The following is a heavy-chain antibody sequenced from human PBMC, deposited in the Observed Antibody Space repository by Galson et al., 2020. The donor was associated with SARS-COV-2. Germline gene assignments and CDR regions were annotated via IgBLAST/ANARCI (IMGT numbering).Heavy chain of an antibody. J-gene: IGHJ4*01. V-gene: IGHV4-31*03. Sequence: ASETLSLTCTVSGGSISSGDYYWSWIRQHPGKGLEWIGYIYYSGSTYYNPSLKSRVTISVDTSKNQFSLKLSSVTAADTAVYYCARGRHGGIRDPLYYWGQEPWSPSPQ. CDR2: IYYSGST. CDR1: GGSISSGDYY. D-gene: IGHD3-16*01. CDR3: ARGRHGGIRDPLYY.